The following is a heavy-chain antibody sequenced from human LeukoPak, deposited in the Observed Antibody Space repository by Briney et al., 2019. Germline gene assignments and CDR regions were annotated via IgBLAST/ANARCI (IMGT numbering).Heavy chain of an antibody. CDR2: LNQSGRT. CDR1: GGSFSGYY. Sequence: SETLSLTCAVYGGSFSGYYWSWIRQPPGKGLEWIAQLNQSGRTNYNPSLKSRVTISVDTSKNQFSLKLSSVTVADTAVYYCARDSPDCGSTTCYKDWFDPWGQGTLVTVSS. CDR3: ARDSPDCGSTTCYKDWFDP. D-gene: IGHD2-2*02. J-gene: IGHJ5*02. V-gene: IGHV4-34*01.